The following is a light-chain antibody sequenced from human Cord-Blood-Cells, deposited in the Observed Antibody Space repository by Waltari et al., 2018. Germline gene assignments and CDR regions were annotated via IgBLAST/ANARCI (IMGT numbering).Light chain of an antibody. J-gene: IGKJ2*01. V-gene: IGKV3-15*01. Sequence: EIVMTQSPATLSVSPGARATLSSRASQSVSSNLAWYQQKPGQAPRLLIYGASTRATGIPARFSGSGSGTEFTLTISSLQSEDFAVYYCQQYNNWPPKYTFGQGTKLEIK. CDR2: GAS. CDR3: QQYNNWPPKYT. CDR1: QSVSSN.